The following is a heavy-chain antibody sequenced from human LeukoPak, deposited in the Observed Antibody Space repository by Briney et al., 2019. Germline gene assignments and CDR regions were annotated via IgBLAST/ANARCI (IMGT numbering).Heavy chain of an antibody. CDR3: AREYCSGGSCYGMDV. D-gene: IGHD2-15*01. V-gene: IGHV3-23*01. Sequence: GGSLRLSCAASGFTFSSYAMSWVRQAPGKGLEWVSSISGSGNRTYYADSVKGRFTISRDNSKNTLFLQMNSLRAGDTAVYYCAREYCSGGSCYGMDVWGQGTTVTVSS. CDR1: GFTFSSYA. J-gene: IGHJ6*02. CDR2: ISGSGNRT.